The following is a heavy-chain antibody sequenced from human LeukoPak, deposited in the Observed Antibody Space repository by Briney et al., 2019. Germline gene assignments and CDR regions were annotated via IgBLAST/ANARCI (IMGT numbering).Heavy chain of an antibody. D-gene: IGHD6-19*01. CDR1: GFTFSSYS. Sequence: GGSLRLSCAASGFTFSSYSMNWVRQAPGKGLEWVSSISSSTSYIYYADSVKGRFTISRDNAKNSLYLQMNSLRAEDTAVYYCAKDPAVAGPPNHFDYWGQGTLVTVSS. V-gene: IGHV3-21*04. CDR2: ISSSTSYI. CDR3: AKDPAVAGPPNHFDY. J-gene: IGHJ4*02.